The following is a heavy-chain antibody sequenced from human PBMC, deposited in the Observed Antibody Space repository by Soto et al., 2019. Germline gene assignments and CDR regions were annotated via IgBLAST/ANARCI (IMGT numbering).Heavy chain of an antibody. CDR2: ISAYNGNT. J-gene: IGHJ6*02. Sequence: QVQLVQSGAEVKKPGASVKVSCKASGYTFTSYGISWVRQAPGQGLEWMGWISAYNGNTNYAQKLQGRVTMTTDTSTSTAYMELRSMRTDDAAAYYCAGGGYGGQPPYYYYYGMDVWGQGTTVTVSS. V-gene: IGHV1-18*01. CDR3: AGGGYGGQPPYYYYYGMDV. D-gene: IGHD5-12*01. CDR1: GYTFTSYG.